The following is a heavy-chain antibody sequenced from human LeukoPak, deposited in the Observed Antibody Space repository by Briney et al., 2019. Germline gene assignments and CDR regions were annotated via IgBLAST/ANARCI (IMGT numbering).Heavy chain of an antibody. CDR2: FDPEDGET. V-gene: IGHV1-24*01. CDR1: GYTLTELS. Sequence: ASVKVSCKVSGYTLTELSMHWVRQAPGKGLEWIGGFDPEDGETIYAQKFQGRVTMTEDTSTDTAYMELSSLRSEDTAVYYCATMGVRSSRVTDFDYWGQGTLVTVSS. J-gene: IGHJ4*02. CDR3: ATMGVRSSRVTDFDY. D-gene: IGHD1-14*01.